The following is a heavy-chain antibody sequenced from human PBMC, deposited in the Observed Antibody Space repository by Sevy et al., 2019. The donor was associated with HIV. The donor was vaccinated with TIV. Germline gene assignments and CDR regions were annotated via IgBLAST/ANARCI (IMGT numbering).Heavy chain of an antibody. V-gene: IGHV3-48*03. J-gene: IGHJ1*01. Sequence: GGSLRLSCVASGFTFSSYEMNWVRQAPGKGLEWVSHISNSGSIIYYEDSVKGRFTISRDIAKNSLYLQMNSLRAEDTAVYYCAREDGSRQYFQYWGQGTLVTVSS. CDR1: GFTFSSYE. CDR2: ISNSGSII. CDR3: AREDGSRQYFQY. D-gene: IGHD6-13*01.